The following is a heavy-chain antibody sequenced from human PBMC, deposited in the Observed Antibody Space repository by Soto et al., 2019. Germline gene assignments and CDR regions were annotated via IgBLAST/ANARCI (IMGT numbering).Heavy chain of an antibody. Sequence: ASVKVSCKASGYTFTTYGISWVRQAPGQGLEWKGWISGYNGHTKYAQKFQGRVTMTTDTSTSTVYMDLRSLRSDDTAVYYCAREGEMPYYYYGLDVWGQGTTVTVSS. V-gene: IGHV1-18*01. D-gene: IGHD3-16*01. CDR1: GYTFTTYG. CDR3: AREGEMPYYYYGLDV. J-gene: IGHJ6*02. CDR2: ISGYNGHT.